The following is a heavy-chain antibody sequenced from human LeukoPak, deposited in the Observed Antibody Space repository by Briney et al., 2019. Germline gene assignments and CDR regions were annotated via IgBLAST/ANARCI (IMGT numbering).Heavy chain of an antibody. V-gene: IGHV3-7*01. CDR1: GFTFSSYW. CDR3: ARVMRGVVVTAIYYYYGMDV. CDR2: IKQDGSEK. D-gene: IGHD2-21*02. J-gene: IGHJ6*02. Sequence: GGSLRLSCAASGFTFSSYWMSWVRQAPGMGLEWVANIKQDGSEKYYVDSVKGRFTISRDNAKNSLYLQMNSLRAEDTAVYYCARVMRGVVVTAIYYYYGMDVWGQGTTVTVSS.